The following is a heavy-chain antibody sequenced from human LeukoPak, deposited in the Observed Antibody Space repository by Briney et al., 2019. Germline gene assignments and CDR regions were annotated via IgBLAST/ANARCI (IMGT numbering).Heavy chain of an antibody. CDR1: GYTFTNYG. D-gene: IGHD6-19*01. J-gene: IGHJ4*02. CDR3: ARDRRHTSGWYGSDY. V-gene: IGHV1-18*01. Sequence: GASVKVSCKASGYTFTNYGISWVRQAPGQGLEWMGWISAYNGNTNYAQKLQGRVTMTIDTSTSTAYMELRTLRSDVTAVYYCARDRRHTSGWYGSDYWGQGTLVTVSS. CDR2: ISAYNGNT.